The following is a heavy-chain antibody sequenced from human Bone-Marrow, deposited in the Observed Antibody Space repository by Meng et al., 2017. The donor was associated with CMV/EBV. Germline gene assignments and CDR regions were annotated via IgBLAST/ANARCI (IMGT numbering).Heavy chain of an antibody. CDR2: ISSSGSTI. CDR1: GFTFSDYY. J-gene: IGHJ4*02. CDR3: ARDALTGYSSEYYFDY. Sequence: GESLKISCAASGFTFSDYYMSWIRQAPGKGLEWVSYISSSGSTIYYADSVKGRFTISRDNAKNSLYLQMNSLRAEDMAVYYCARDALTGYSSEYYFDYWGQGTRVTVSS. D-gene: IGHD2-21*01. V-gene: IGHV3-11*04.